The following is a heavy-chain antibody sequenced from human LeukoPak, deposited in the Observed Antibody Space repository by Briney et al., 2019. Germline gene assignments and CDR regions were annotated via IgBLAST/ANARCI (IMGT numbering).Heavy chain of an antibody. D-gene: IGHD6-6*01. V-gene: IGHV4-39*01. CDR2: FYYSGST. J-gene: IGHJ4*02. CDR3: ARQGTTSYSSWNY. Sequence: SETLSLTCTVSGGSIKSTAYYWGWIRQPPGKGLEWIGSFYYSGSTFNNPSLQSRVTVSVDTSRNQFSLKLSSVTAADTAVYYCARQGTTSYSSWNYWGQGTLVTVSS. CDR1: GGSIKSTAYY.